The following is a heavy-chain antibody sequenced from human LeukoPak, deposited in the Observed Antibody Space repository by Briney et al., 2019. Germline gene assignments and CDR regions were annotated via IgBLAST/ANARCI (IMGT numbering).Heavy chain of an antibody. CDR2: ISSSSSYI. CDR3: ARGLSGSYDAGRYYYFYMGV. D-gene: IGHD1-26*01. CDR1: GFTFSSYS. V-gene: IGHV3-21*01. J-gene: IGHJ6*03. Sequence: GGSLRLSCAASGFTFSSYSTNWVRQAPGKGLEWVSSISSSSSYIYYADSVKGRFTISRDNAKNSLYLQMNSLRAEDTAVYYCARGLSGSYDAGRYYYFYMGVWGKGTTVTVSS.